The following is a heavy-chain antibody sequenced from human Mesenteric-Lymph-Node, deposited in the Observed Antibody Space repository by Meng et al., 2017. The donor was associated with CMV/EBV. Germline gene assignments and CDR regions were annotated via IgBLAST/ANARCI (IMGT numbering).Heavy chain of an antibody. J-gene: IGHJ5*02. CDR3: ARGPTRSSGSSLDL. CDR1: GGSINSGGYS. V-gene: IGHV4-30-4*08. Sequence: LRLSCTVSGGSINSGGYSWTWVRQPPGEGLEWIGLIFHNGYAHYNPSLRSRVTLSVDTSKNQFALKFSVVTAADTAVYYCARGPTRSSGSSLDLWGQGTQVTVSS. D-gene: IGHD1-26*01. CDR2: IFHNGYA.